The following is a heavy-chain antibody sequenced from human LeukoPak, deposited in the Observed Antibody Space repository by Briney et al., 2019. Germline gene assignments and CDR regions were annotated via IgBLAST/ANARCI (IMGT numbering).Heavy chain of an antibody. Sequence: GASVKVSCKASGYTFTGYYMHWVRQAPGQGLEWMGWINPNSGGTNYAQKIQGRVTMTRDTSISTAYMELSRLRSDDTAVYYCARGNFATVVFDYWGQGTLVTVSS. V-gene: IGHV1-2*02. D-gene: IGHD4-23*01. CDR2: INPNSGGT. CDR3: ARGNFATVVFDY. CDR1: GYTFTGYY. J-gene: IGHJ4*02.